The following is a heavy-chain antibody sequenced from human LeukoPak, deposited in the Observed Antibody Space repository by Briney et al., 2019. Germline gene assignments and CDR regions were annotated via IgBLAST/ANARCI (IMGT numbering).Heavy chain of an antibody. J-gene: IGHJ4*02. V-gene: IGHV4-34*01. CDR1: GGSFSGYY. CDR2: INHSGST. Sequence: SETLSLTCAVYGGSFSGYYWSWIRQPPGNGLEWIGEINHSGSTNYNPSLKSRVTISVDTSKNQFSLKLSSVTAADTAVYYCARDPCGGNRVDYWGQGTLVTVSS. CDR3: ARDPCGGNRVDY. D-gene: IGHD4-23*01.